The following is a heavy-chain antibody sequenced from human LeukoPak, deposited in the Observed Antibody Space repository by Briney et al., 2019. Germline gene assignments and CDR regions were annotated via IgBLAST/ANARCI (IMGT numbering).Heavy chain of an antibody. J-gene: IGHJ4*02. Sequence: ASVKVSCKASGGTFSSYAISWVRQAPGQGLEWMGRIIPIFGTANYAQKFQGRVTITTDESTSTAYMELSSLRSEDTAVCYCARGELVAGFDYWGQGTLVTVSS. CDR1: GGTFSSYA. CDR2: IIPIFGTA. CDR3: ARGELVAGFDY. V-gene: IGHV1-69*05. D-gene: IGHD6-6*01.